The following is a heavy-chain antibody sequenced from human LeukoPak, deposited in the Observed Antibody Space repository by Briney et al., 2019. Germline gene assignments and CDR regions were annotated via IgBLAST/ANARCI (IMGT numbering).Heavy chain of an antibody. D-gene: IGHD6-13*01. CDR3: ARGQQLTLFDY. CDR2: IYYSGST. CDR1: GGSISSYY. V-gene: IGHV4-59*01. Sequence: PSETLSLTCTVSGGSISSYYWSWIRQPPGKGLEWIGYIYYSGSTNYNPSLKSRVTISVDTSKNQLSLKLSSVTAADTAVYYCARGQQLTLFDYWGQGTLVTVSS. J-gene: IGHJ4*02.